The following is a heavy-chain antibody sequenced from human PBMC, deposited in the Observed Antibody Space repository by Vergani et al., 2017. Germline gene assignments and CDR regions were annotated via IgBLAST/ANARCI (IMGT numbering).Heavy chain of an antibody. CDR3: ATKSCSTPGCQIGYFRE. D-gene: IGHD2-2*01. CDR2: ISYDGTQK. V-gene: IGHV3-30*03. Sequence: QVHLVESGGGVVQPGRPLRLSCVVSGFTSSYYGMHWVRQAPGKGLEWVAVISYDGTQKYYADSVKGRLTISRDNSKSTLYLKMNSLRSEDTAVYYCATKSCSTPGCQIGYFREWGQGTLVTVSS. CDR1: GFTSSYYG. J-gene: IGHJ1*01.